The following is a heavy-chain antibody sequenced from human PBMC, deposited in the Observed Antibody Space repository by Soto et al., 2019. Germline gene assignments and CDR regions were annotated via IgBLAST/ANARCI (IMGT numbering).Heavy chain of an antibody. CDR1: GFTFSSYW. V-gene: IGHV3-74*01. CDR2: INSDGSST. D-gene: IGHD4-17*01. Sequence: GGSLRLSCAASGFTFSSYWMHWVRQAPGKGLVWVSRINSDGSSTSYADSVKGRFTISRDNAKNTLYLQMNSLRAEDTAVYYCARAHLYYGPDYWGQGTLVTVSS. J-gene: IGHJ4*02. CDR3: ARAHLYYGPDY.